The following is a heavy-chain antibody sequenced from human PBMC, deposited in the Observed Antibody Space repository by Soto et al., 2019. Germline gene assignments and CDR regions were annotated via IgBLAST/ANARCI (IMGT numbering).Heavy chain of an antibody. CDR3: ARISGSFDTLGAAYYYRYMDV. Sequence: QVQLQESGPGLVRPSETLSLTCSVSGGFISDYSWSWIRPPPGNVLEWMGDLSSSGRTKYHPSLQSPVTISRDTSKHQFSLRLTSVTTADTAVYYCARISGSFDTLGAAYYYRYMDVWGKGTTVTFSS. CDR2: LSSSGRT. D-gene: IGHD3-10*01. V-gene: IGHV4-59*01. J-gene: IGHJ6*03. CDR1: GGFISDYS.